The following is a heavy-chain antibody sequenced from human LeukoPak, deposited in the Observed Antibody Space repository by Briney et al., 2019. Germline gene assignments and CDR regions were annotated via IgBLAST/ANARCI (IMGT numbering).Heavy chain of an antibody. CDR3: ARDRGGSYLQGYFLH. CDR2: LYPSGST. V-gene: IGHV3-66*01. J-gene: IGHJ1*01. CDR1: GFTVSSSY. D-gene: IGHD1-26*01. Sequence: GGSLRLSCAASGFTVSSSYMSWVRQAPGKGLELVSVLYPSGSTYIADSVKGRFSISRDNSNNTLNLQMNSLRVEDTAVYYCARDRGGSYLQGYFLHWGQGSLVIVSS.